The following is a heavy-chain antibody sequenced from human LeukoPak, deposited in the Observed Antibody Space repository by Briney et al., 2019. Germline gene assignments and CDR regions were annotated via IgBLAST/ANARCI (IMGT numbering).Heavy chain of an antibody. V-gene: IGHV3-53*01. CDR3: ARGGYSSGWYRD. CDR2: VYSGGST. CDR1: GFTFSSSY. J-gene: IGHJ4*02. Sequence: TGGSLRLSCAASGFTFSSSYMHWVRQAPGKGLEWVSVVYSGGSTYYADSVKGRFTISRDNSKNTLYLQMSSLRAEDTAVYYCARGGYSSGWYRDWGRGTLVTVSS. D-gene: IGHD6-19*01.